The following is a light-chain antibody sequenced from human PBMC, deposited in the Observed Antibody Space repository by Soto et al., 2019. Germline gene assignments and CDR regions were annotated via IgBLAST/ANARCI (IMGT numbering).Light chain of an antibody. V-gene: IGLV2-14*01. CDR1: SSDVGKYNH. Sequence: QSVLTQPASVSGSPGQSITISCTGTSSDVGKYNHVSWYQQHPGKAPQLIIYEGSNRPSGLSNRFSGSKSGNTASLTISGLQAEDEADYYCCSFTTRSTLVFGTGTKVTVL. J-gene: IGLJ1*01. CDR2: EGS. CDR3: CSFTTRSTLV.